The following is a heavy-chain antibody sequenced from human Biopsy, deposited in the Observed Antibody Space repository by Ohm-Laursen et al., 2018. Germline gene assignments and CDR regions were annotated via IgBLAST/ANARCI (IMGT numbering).Heavy chain of an antibody. CDR1: GGSISSDY. V-gene: IGHV4-59*01. Sequence: PGTLSLTCTVSGGSISSDYWSWIRQTPGKGLEWIGYIYYSGSTNYNPSLKSRVTISVDTSKNQFSLKLNSMTTADTVVYYCARGQDYGGNKAFDIWGQGTKVTVSP. J-gene: IGHJ3*02. CDR3: ARGQDYGGNKAFDI. D-gene: IGHD4-23*01. CDR2: IYYSGST.